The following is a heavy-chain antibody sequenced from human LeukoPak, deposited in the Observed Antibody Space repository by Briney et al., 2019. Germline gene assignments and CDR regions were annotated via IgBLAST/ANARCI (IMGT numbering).Heavy chain of an antibody. CDR1: GFTFTSYA. D-gene: IGHD6-19*01. CDR2: ISDSGGST. V-gene: IGHV3-23*01. CDR3: AKDLRRDGYSSGWYYFDY. Sequence: GGSLRLSCAASGFTFTSYAMSWVRQAPGKGLEWVSAISDSGGSTYYADSVKGRFTISRDNSKNTLYLQVNSLRVEDTAVYYCAKDLRRDGYSSGWYYFDYWGQGTLVTVSS. J-gene: IGHJ4*02.